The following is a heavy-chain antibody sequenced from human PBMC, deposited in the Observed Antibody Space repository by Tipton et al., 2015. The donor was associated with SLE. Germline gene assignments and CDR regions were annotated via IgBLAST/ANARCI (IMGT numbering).Heavy chain of an antibody. CDR3: VREFVVPAAIRDHYGMDV. CDR1: GFTFSSYS. Sequence: SLRLSCAASGFTFSSYSMNWVRQAPGKGLEWVSSISSSSSYIYYADSVKGRFTISRDNAKNSLYLQMNSLGAEDTAVYYCVREFVVPAAIRDHYGMDVWGPGTTVTVSS. V-gene: IGHV3-21*01. D-gene: IGHD2-2*01. J-gene: IGHJ6*02. CDR2: ISSSSSYI.